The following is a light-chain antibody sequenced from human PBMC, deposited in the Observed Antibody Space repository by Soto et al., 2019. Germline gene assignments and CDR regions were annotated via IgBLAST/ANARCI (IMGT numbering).Light chain of an antibody. Sequence: ETVMKQSPATLSVSPGERATLHCRASQSVRSNLAWYQQKPGQAPRLLIYGTSTRATDIPDRFSGSGSETDFTLTISRLEPEDFAVYYCQQYNNWPRTFGQGTKVDIK. CDR3: QQYNNWPRT. CDR2: GTS. J-gene: IGKJ1*01. CDR1: QSVRSN. V-gene: IGKV3D-15*01.